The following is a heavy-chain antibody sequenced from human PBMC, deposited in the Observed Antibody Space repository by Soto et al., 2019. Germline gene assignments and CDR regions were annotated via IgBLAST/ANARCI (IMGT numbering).Heavy chain of an antibody. CDR1: GGTFSSYA. V-gene: IGHV1-69*01. D-gene: IGHD3-3*02. J-gene: IGHJ6*02. CDR2: IMPIFGTA. CDR3: VHTQPRSTAFYGMDV. Sequence: QVQLVQSGAEVKKPGSSVKVSCKASGGTFSSYAISWVRQATGQGLEWMGGIMPIFGTANYAKKFQGRVTITADQSTSTAYMELSSLRSEDTAVYYCVHTQPRSTAFYGMDVWGQGTTVTVSS.